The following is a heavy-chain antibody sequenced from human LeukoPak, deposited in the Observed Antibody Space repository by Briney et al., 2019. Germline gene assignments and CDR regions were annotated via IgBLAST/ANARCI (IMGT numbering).Heavy chain of an antibody. CDR2: ISYDGSNK. D-gene: IGHD6-19*01. CDR1: GFTFSSYW. V-gene: IGHV3-30*18. J-gene: IGHJ3*02. Sequence: GGSLRLSCAASGFTFSSYWMSWVRQAPGKGLEWVAVISYDGSNKYYADSVKGRFTISRDNSKNTLYLQMDSLRAEDTAVYYCAKVVAVADTLAFDIWGQGTMVTVSS. CDR3: AKVVAVADTLAFDI.